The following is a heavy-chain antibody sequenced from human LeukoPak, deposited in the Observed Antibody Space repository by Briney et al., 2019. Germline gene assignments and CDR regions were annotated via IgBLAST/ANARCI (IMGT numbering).Heavy chain of an antibody. Sequence: ASVKVSCKASGYTFTSYAMTWVRQAPGKEPEWLSTISASGANTYHADSVKGRFTISRDNSKNTLYLQMNSLRAEDTAIYYCASYTCCGSRYFDYWGQGTLVTVSS. CDR2: ISASGANT. J-gene: IGHJ4*02. D-gene: IGHD3-16*02. V-gene: IGHV3-23*01. CDR3: ASYTCCGSRYFDY. CDR1: GYTFTSYA.